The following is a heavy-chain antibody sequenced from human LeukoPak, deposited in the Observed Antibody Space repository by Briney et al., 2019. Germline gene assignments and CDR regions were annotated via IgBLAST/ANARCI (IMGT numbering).Heavy chain of an antibody. V-gene: IGHV4-34*01. J-gene: IGHJ5*02. CDR3: ARKLPYCSSTSCYTGGWFDP. Sequence: SETLSLTCAVYGGSFSGYYWSWTRQPPGKGLEWIGEINHSGSTNYNPSLKSRVTISVDTSKNQFSLKLSSVTAADTAVYYCARKLPYCSSTSCYTGGWFDPWGQGTLVTVSS. D-gene: IGHD2-2*02. CDR2: INHSGST. CDR1: GGSFSGYY.